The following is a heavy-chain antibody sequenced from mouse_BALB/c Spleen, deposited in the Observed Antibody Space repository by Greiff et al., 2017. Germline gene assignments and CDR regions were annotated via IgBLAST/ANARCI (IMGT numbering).Heavy chain of an antibody. J-gene: IGHJ4*01. CDR3: ARGDRYDDDMDY. V-gene: IGHV5-17*02. D-gene: IGHD2-14*01. CDR1: GFTFSSFG. CDR2: ISSGSSTI. Sequence: DVHLVESGGGLVQPGGSRKLSCAASGFTFSSFGMHWVRQAPEKGLEWVAYISSGSSTIYYADTVKGRFTISRDNPKNTLFLQMTSLRSEDTAMYYCARGDRYDDDMDYWGQGTSVTVSS.